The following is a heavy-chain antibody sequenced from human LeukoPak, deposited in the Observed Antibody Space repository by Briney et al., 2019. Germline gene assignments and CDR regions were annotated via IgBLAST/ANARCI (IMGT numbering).Heavy chain of an antibody. CDR3: AKFYCSSTSCYTGVDY. V-gene: IGHV3-21*01. CDR2: ISRSSSYI. CDR1: GFTFSSYS. Sequence: PGGSLRLSCAASGFTFSSYSMNWVRQAPGKGLEWVSFISRSSSYIYYADSVKGRITISRDNAKNSLYLQMNSLRAEDTAVYYCAKFYCSSTSCYTGVDYWGQGTLVTVSS. D-gene: IGHD2-2*02. J-gene: IGHJ4*02.